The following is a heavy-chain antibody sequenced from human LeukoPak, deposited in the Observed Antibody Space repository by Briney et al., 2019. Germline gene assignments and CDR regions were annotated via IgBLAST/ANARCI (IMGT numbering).Heavy chain of an antibody. CDR1: ASTFSSYW. CDR3: ARIKEYGFDI. V-gene: IGHV3-7*01. D-gene: IGHD3-10*01. CDR2: IKDDGSEK. Sequence: GRSLRLSCAGSASTFSSYWMSWVRQAPGKGPEWVANIKDDGSEKYYLDSVKGRFTISRDNAKNSLYLQMNSLRAEDTAVYSCARIKEYGFDIWGQGTMVTVSS. J-gene: IGHJ3*02.